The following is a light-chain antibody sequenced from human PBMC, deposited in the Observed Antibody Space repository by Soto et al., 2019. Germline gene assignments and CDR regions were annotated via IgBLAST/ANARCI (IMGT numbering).Light chain of an antibody. J-gene: IGLJ3*02. CDR1: SSNMGSIT. V-gene: IGLV1-44*01. Sequence: QSVLTQAPSASGTPGQRVTISCSRGSSNMGSITVNWYQVLPGTAPKLLIYSNDQRPSGVPDRFSGSKSGTSASLAMSGLRSEDEADYFCATWDFSLSGCVFGGGTKLTVL. CDR3: ATWDFSLSGCV. CDR2: SND.